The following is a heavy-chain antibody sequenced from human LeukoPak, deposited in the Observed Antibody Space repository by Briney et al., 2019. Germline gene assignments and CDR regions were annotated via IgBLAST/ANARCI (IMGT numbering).Heavy chain of an antibody. V-gene: IGHV4-61*02. CDR2: IYTRGST. CDR1: GASISSGIYY. D-gene: IGHD3-10*01. CDR3: AREIHYGSGSVRGGFDP. J-gene: IGHJ5*02. Sequence: SQTLSLTCSFSGASISSGIYYWNWIRQPAGKGLEWIGRIYTRGSTNYNPSLKSRVTISVDTSKNQFSLKLSSVTAADTAVYYCAREIHYGSGSVRGGFDPWGQGTLVTVSS.